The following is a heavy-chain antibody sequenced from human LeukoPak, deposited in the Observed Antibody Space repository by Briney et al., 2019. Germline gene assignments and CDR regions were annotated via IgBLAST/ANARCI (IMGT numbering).Heavy chain of an antibody. V-gene: IGHV4-59*11. CDR2: IYYRGST. CDR3: AKLEVGRFDP. J-gene: IGHJ5*02. Sequence: SETLCLTCTVSGASISSHYWCWIRQSPGTGLEWIGDIYYRGSTTYNPSLKSRLSISLDTSRNQFSLNLSSVTAADTAVYYCAKLEVGRFDPWGQGILVTVSS. D-gene: IGHD7-27*01. CDR1: GASISSHY.